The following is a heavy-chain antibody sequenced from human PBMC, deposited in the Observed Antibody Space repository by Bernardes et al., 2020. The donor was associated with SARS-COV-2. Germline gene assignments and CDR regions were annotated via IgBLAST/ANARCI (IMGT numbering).Heavy chain of an antibody. J-gene: IGHJ4*02. CDR1: GYTFTAYY. D-gene: IGHD3-22*01. V-gene: IGHV1-2*02. Sequence: ASVKVSCKASGYTFTAYYIHWLRQAPGQGLEWMGWINPNSGGTNYAQKFQGRVTLTRDTSIITAYMELSGLRSDDTAVYFCVRASGYYCADYWGQGTL. CDR2: INPNSGGT. CDR3: VRASGYYCADY.